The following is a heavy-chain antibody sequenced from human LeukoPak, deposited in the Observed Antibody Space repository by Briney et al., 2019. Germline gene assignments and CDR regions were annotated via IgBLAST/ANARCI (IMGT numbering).Heavy chain of an antibody. J-gene: IGHJ4*02. V-gene: IGHV4-39*01. CDR1: GGSISSSSYY. CDR2: IYYSGST. D-gene: IGHD6-13*01. Sequence: SETLSLTCTVSGGSISSSSYYWGWTRQPPGKGLEWIGSIYYSGSTYYNPSLKSRVTISVDTSKNQFSLKLSSVTAADTAVYYCASQPFRGGGSSRLSWFDYWGQGTLVTVSS. CDR3: ASQPFRGGGSSRLSWFDY.